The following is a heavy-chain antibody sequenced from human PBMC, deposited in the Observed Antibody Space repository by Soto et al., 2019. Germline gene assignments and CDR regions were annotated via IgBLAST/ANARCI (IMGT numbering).Heavy chain of an antibody. Sequence: SETLSLTCTVSGGSISSGGYYWSWIRQHPGKGLEWIGYIYYSGSTYYNPSLKSRVTISVDTSKNQFSLKLSSVTAADTAVYYCARVGGYDFWSGSMPYDYWGQGTLVTVSS. D-gene: IGHD3-3*01. CDR3: ARVGGYDFWSGSMPYDY. V-gene: IGHV4-31*03. J-gene: IGHJ4*02. CDR2: IYYSGST. CDR1: GGSISSGGYY.